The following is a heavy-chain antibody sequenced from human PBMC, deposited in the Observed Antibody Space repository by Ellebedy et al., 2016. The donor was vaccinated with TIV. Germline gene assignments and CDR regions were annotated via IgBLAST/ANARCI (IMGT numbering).Heavy chain of an antibody. Sequence: SETLSLTXTVSGGSISSSSYNWGWIRQSPGKGLEWIGSVYYSGSTYYNPSLKSRVTISVDTSKNQFSLKLSSVTAADTAVYYCARVAVVPAASLYYFDYWGQGTLVTVSS. CDR3: ARVAVVPAASLYYFDY. CDR1: GGSISSSSYN. CDR2: VYYSGST. D-gene: IGHD2-2*01. V-gene: IGHV4-39*07. J-gene: IGHJ4*02.